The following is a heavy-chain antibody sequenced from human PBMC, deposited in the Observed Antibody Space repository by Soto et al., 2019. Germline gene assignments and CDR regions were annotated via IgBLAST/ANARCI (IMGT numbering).Heavy chain of an antibody. D-gene: IGHD3-3*02. V-gene: IGHV4-34*01. CDR2: INHSGST. J-gene: IGHJ5*02. CDR3: ASGSHDPPSMRFRSPRWFDL. Sequence: SETLSLTCAVYGGSLSGYYWSWIRQPPGKGREWIGEINHSGSTNYNPSLKSRVTISGDTSKNQFSLKLSSVTAADTAVYYCASGSHDPPSMRFRSPRWFDLWGQGTLVPVSS. CDR1: GGSLSGYY.